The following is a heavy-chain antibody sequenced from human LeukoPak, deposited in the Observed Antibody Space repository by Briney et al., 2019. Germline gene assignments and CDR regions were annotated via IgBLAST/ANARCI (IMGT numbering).Heavy chain of an antibody. CDR1: GGSISSGGYS. Sequence: PSQTLSLTCTVSGGSISSGGYSWSWIRQPPGKGLEWIGYMYHGGSTYYSPSLKSRVTISVDWSKNQFSPNLSSVTAADTAVYYCASTNDFGDYMGAWGQGTLVTVSS. D-gene: IGHD4-17*01. V-gene: IGHV4-30-2*01. CDR2: MYHGGST. J-gene: IGHJ5*02. CDR3: ASTNDFGDYMGA.